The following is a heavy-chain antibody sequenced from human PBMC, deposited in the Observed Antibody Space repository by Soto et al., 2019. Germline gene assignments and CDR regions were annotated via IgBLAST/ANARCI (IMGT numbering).Heavy chain of an antibody. V-gene: IGHV4-61*01. J-gene: IGHJ3*01. CDR2: ISNSGNA. CDR1: GGSVSSGRNF. Sequence: QVQLQESGPGLVRPSETLSLTCTVSGGSVSSGRNFWSWIRQPPGKGLEWIGLISNSGNANYNPSLKSRVTMSVDTSKIQFSLRLSSVTAADTAVYFCARDPYYYDSSGYRNGFDVWGQGTMVTVSS. D-gene: IGHD3-22*01. CDR3: ARDPYYYDSSGYRNGFDV.